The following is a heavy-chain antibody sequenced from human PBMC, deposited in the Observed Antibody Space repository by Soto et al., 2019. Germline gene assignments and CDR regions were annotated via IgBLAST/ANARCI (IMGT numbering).Heavy chain of an antibody. J-gene: IGHJ6*02. V-gene: IGHV3-21*01. Sequence: EVQLVESGGGLVKPGGSLRVSCAASGFTFSNYTMNWVRQAPGKGLEWVSAISSSSTYIYYADSVKGRFTISRDNARQSLYLQLNSLGAEDMAVYYCARANYDFWSGYSNYYGMDVWGQGTTVTVSS. CDR1: GFTFSNYT. CDR3: ARANYDFWSGYSNYYGMDV. CDR2: ISSSSTYI. D-gene: IGHD3-3*01.